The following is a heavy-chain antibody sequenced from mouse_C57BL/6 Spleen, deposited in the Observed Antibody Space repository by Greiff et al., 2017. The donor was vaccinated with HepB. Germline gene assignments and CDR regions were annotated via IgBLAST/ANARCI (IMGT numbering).Heavy chain of an antibody. CDR3: ARGVLPYAMDY. D-gene: IGHD2-12*01. Sequence: QVHVKQPGAELVKPGASVKLSCKASGYTFTSYWMHWVKQRPGQGLEWIGMIHPNSGSTNYNEKFKSKATLTVDKSSSTAYMQLSSLTSEDSAVYYCARGVLPYAMDYWGQGTSVTVSS. V-gene: IGHV1-64*01. CDR1: GYTFTSYW. J-gene: IGHJ4*01. CDR2: IHPNSGST.